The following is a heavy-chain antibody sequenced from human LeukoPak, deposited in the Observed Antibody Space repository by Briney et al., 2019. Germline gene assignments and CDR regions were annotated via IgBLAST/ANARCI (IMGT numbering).Heavy chain of an antibody. D-gene: IGHD5-12*01. Sequence: GGSLRLSCAASGFTVSSNYMSWVRQAPGKGLEWVSSISSSSSYIYYADSVKGRFTISRDNAKNSLYLQMNSLRAEDTAVYYCARDGYPDYWGQGTLVTVSS. CDR3: ARDGYPDY. CDR1: GFTVSSNY. CDR2: ISSSSSYI. V-gene: IGHV3-21*01. J-gene: IGHJ4*02.